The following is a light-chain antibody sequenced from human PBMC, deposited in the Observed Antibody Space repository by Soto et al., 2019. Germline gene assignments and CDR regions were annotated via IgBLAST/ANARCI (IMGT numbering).Light chain of an antibody. J-gene: IGKJ2*01. V-gene: IGKV3-20*01. CDR2: GAS. CDR3: QQDGTSPYA. CDR1: QSVSDNY. Sequence: EIVLTQSPGTLSLSPGEGATLSCRASQSVSDNYLAWYQQKPGQTPRLLIYGASSRATGIPDRFSGSRSGTDFTLTISRLDPEDFAVYYCQQDGTSPYACGQGTKLEI.